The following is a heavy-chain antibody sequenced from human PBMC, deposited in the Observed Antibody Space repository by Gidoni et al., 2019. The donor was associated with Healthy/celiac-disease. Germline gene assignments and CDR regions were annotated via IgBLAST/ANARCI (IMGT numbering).Heavy chain of an antibody. V-gene: IGHV1-46*01. Sequence: QVQLVQSGAEVKKPGASVKVSCKASGYTFTSYYMPWVRQAPGQGLEWMGIINPSGGSTSYAQKFQGRVTMTRDTSTSTVYMELSSLRSEDTAVYYCARDPKTYCSSTSCYQVGYFQHWGQGTLVTVSS. CDR2: INPSGGST. CDR3: ARDPKTYCSSTSCYQVGYFQH. CDR1: GYTFTSYY. J-gene: IGHJ1*01. D-gene: IGHD2-2*01.